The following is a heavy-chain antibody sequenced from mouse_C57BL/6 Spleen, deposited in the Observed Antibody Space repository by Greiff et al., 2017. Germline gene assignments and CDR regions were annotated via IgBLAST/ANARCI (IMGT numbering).Heavy chain of an antibody. CDR2: INPNNGGT. D-gene: IGHD1-1*01. V-gene: IGHV1-26*01. CDR3: ARDDGSSYGFAY. CDR1: GYTFTDYY. J-gene: IGHJ3*01. Sequence: EVQLQQSGPELVKPGASVQISCKASGYTFTDYYMNWVKQSHGKSLEWIGDINPNNGGTSYNQKFKGKATLAVDKSSSTAYMELRSLTSEDSAVYYCARDDGSSYGFAYWGQGTLVTVSA.